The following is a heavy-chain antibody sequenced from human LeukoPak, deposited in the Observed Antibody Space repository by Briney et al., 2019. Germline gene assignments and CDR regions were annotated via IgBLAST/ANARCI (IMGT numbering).Heavy chain of an antibody. J-gene: IGHJ3*02. CDR2: ISSSSSTI. CDR3: ASIAYDSSGYYYVGPRDDAFDI. D-gene: IGHD3-22*01. CDR1: GFIFSSYS. Sequence: GGSLRLSCAASGFIFSSYSMNWVRQAPGKGQKWVSYISSSSSTIYYADSVKGRFTISRDNAKNSLYLQMNSLRAEDTAVYYCASIAYDSSGYYYVGPRDDAFDIWGQGTMVTVSS. V-gene: IGHV3-48*01.